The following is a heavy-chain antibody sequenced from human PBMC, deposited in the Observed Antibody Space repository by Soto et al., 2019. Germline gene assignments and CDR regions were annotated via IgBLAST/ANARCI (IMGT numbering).Heavy chain of an antibody. D-gene: IGHD6-13*01. CDR1: GYTFTSYY. CDR2: INAGNGST. J-gene: IGHJ4*02. V-gene: IGHV1-46*01. CDR3: ARSTHSSSSGDNFDY. Sequence: ASVKVSCKASGYTFTSYYMHWVRQAPGQGLEWMGRINAGNGSTSYSQKFQGRVTMTRDTSASTAYMELSSLRSEDTAVYYCARSTHSSSSGDNFDYWGQGTLVTVSS.